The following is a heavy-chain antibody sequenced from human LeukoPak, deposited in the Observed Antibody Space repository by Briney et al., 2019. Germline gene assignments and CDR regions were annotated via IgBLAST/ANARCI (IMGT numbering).Heavy chain of an antibody. V-gene: IGHV4-34*01. J-gene: IGHJ5*02. CDR2: INHSGST. Sequence: SETLSLTCAVYGGSFSGYYWSWIRQPPGKGLEWIGEINHSGSTNYNPSLKNRVTISVDTSKNQFSLKLSSVTAADTAVYYCARGRIVGATRWFDPWGQGTLVTVSS. CDR3: ARGRIVGATRWFDP. CDR1: GGSFSGYY. D-gene: IGHD1-26*01.